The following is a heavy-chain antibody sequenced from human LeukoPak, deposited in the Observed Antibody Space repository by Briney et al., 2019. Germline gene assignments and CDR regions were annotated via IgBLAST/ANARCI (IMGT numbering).Heavy chain of an antibody. CDR3: TRGVLRYFDW. CDR1: GGSIGNYY. CDR2: ISYTGII. J-gene: IGHJ4*02. Sequence: PSETLSLTCSVSGGSIGNYYWSWIRQPPGKGLEWIGYISYTGIISYNPSLKSRVTISVDTSKNQSSLKLNSVTAADTAVYYCTRGVLRYFDWWGQGTLVTVSS. D-gene: IGHD3-9*01. V-gene: IGHV4-59*12.